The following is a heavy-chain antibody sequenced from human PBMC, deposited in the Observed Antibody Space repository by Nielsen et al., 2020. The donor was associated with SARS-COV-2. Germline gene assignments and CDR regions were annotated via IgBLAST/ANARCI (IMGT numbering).Heavy chain of an antibody. Sequence: SLKISCAASGFTFDDYAMHWVRQAPGKGLEWVSGISWNSGSIGYADSVKGRFTISRDNAKNSLYLQMNSLRAEDTALYYCATFGDNSMGYYFDYWGQGTLVTVSS. D-gene: IGHD3-10*01. CDR3: ATFGDNSMGYYFDY. J-gene: IGHJ4*02. CDR1: GFTFDDYA. V-gene: IGHV3-9*01. CDR2: ISWNSGSI.